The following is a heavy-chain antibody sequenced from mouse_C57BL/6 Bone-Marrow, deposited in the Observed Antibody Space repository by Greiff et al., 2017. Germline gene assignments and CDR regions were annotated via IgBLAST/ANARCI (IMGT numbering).Heavy chain of an antibody. J-gene: IGHJ4*01. V-gene: IGHV1-15*01. D-gene: IGHD2-4*01. CDR3: TRSEGLDYDVDY. CDR2: IDPETGGT. Sequence: QVQLKQSGAELVRPGASVTLSCKASGYTFTDYEMHWVKQTPVHGLEWIGAIDPETGGTAYNQKFKGKAILTADKSSSTAYMELRSLTSEDSAVYYCTRSEGLDYDVDYWGQGTSVTVSS. CDR1: GYTFTDYE.